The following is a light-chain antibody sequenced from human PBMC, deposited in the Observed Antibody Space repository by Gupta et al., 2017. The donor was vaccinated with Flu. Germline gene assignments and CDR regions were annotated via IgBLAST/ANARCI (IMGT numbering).Light chain of an antibody. V-gene: IGLV2-14*01. CDR1: SSDVGRYNF. CDR2: DVS. Sequence: QSARTPPASVSGSPVPSITISCTGASSDVGRYNFFSWYQQHPGTAPKVMRDDVSNRPSGVSNRCAGAKSGTNASPTISGLQAEDDGYYYCSSYTRKNTVVFGGGTKLTVL. J-gene: IGLJ2*01. CDR3: SSYTRKNTVV.